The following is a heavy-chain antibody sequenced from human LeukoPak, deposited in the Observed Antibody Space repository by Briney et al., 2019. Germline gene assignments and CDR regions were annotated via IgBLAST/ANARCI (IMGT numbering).Heavy chain of an antibody. D-gene: IGHD4-17*01. CDR1: GGSFSGYY. Sequence: SETLSLTCAVYGGSFSGYYWSWIRQPPGKGLEWIGYIYYSGSTNYNPSLKSRVTISVDTSKNQFSLKLSSVTAADTAVYYCARHDATVTTWRSVDYWGQGTLVTVSS. CDR2: IYYSGST. J-gene: IGHJ4*02. CDR3: ARHDATVTTWRSVDY. V-gene: IGHV4-59*08.